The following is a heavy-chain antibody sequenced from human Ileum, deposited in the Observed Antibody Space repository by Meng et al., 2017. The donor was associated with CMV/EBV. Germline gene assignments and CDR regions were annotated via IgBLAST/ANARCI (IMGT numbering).Heavy chain of an antibody. Sequence: SVKVSCKASGFTFTSSAVQWVRQARGQRLEWIGWIVVGSGNTNYAQKFQERVTITRDIYTSTTYMELSRLRAEDTDVYYCAAELRFLEGLNWGQGTLVTVSS. D-gene: IGHD3-3*01. CDR3: AAELRFLEGLN. J-gene: IGHJ4*02. V-gene: IGHV1-58*01. CDR2: IVVGSGNT. CDR1: GFTFTSSA.